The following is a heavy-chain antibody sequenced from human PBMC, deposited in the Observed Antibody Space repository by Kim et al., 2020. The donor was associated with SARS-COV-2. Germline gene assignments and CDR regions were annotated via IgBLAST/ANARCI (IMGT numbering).Heavy chain of an antibody. CDR1: GGSFSGYY. CDR3: AQLAYCGGDCYSRSENY. Sequence: SETLSLTCAVYGGSFSGYYWSWIRQPPGKGLEWIGEINHSGSTNYNPSLKSRVTISVDTSKNQFSLKLSSVTAADTAVYYCAQLAYCGGDCYSRSENYWGQGTLVTVSS. V-gene: IGHV4-34*01. J-gene: IGHJ4*02. CDR2: INHSGST. D-gene: IGHD2-21*02.